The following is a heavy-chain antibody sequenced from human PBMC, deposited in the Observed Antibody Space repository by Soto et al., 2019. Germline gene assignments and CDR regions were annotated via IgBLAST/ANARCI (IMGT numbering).Heavy chain of an antibody. CDR3: ARSTWNYYHY. J-gene: IGHJ4*02. V-gene: IGHV4-59*01. D-gene: IGHD1-7*01. CDR2: VYSSGST. CDR1: GGSMTTYY. Sequence: QVQLQESGPGLVKPSETLSLTCTVSGGSMTTYYWSWIRQPPGKGLEWIGYVYSSGSTDYNPSLKSRVTISVDTSNNQCSLKWSSVTTADTAVYYCARSTWNYYHYWGQGTLVTVSS.